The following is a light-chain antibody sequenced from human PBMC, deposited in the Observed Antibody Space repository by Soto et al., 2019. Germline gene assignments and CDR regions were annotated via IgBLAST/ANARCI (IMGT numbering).Light chain of an antibody. J-gene: IGKJ3*01. V-gene: IGKV2-28*01. CDR1: QSLLHSVGYNY. CDR3: LQDYVFPFT. Sequence: DIVMTQSPLSLPVTPVEPASISFTSSQSLLHSVGYNYLDWCLQKPGQSPQLLIYLGSNRASGVPSRFSGSGSGTEFTLTISSLQPEDFATYYCLQDYVFPFTFGPGTKVDI. CDR2: LGS.